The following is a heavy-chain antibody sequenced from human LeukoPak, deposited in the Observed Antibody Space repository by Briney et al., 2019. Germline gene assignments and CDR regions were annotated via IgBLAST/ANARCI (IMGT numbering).Heavy chain of an antibody. CDR3: ARDFRFLDDY. J-gene: IGHJ4*02. V-gene: IGHV3-7*01. CDR2: IKQDGSEK. D-gene: IGHD3-3*01. Sequence: GGSLRLSCAASGFTFSDYYMSWIRQAPGKGLEWVANIKQDGSEKYYVDSVKGRFTTSRDNAKNSLYLQMNSLRAEDTAMYYCARDFRFLDDYWGQGTLVTVSS. CDR1: GFTFSDYY.